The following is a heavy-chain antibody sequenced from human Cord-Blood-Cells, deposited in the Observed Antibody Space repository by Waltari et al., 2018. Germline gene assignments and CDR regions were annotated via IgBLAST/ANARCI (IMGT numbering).Heavy chain of an antibody. CDR3: ARSLLGTDAFDI. Sequence: EVQLVESGGGLVEPGGSLRLSCAASGFTFSIYWMRWVRQAPGKGLEWVANIKQDGSEKYYVDSVKGRFTISRDNAKNSLYLQMNSLRAEDTAVYYCARSLLGTDAFDIWGQGTMVTDSS. J-gene: IGHJ3*02. CDR1: GFTFSIYW. V-gene: IGHV3-7*05. D-gene: IGHD2-8*02. CDR2: IKQDGSEK.